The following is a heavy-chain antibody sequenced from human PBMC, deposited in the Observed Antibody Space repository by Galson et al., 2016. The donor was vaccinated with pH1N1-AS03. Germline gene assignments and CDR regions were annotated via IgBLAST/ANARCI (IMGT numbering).Heavy chain of an antibody. CDR2: IHPRDSDT. V-gene: IGHV5-51*01. D-gene: IGHD6-13*01. J-gene: IGHJ4*01. CDR1: GYSFSDYW. Sequence: QSGAEVKKPGESVKISCKGSGYSFSDYWIAWVRQMPGKGLEWMGIIHPRDSDTRYSPSFQGRVSISADKPISTAYLQWSSRKASDTATYYCARHLSSPFSSSSGYWGHGTLVTVSS. CDR3: ARHLSSPFSSSSGY.